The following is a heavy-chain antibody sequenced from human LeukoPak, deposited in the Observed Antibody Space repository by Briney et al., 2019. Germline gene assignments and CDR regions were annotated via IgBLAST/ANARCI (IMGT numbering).Heavy chain of an antibody. CDR1: GFTFSSYS. CDR2: ISSSSSYI. D-gene: IGHD4-17*01. CDR3: ARGRLRSNAFDI. V-gene: IGHV3-21*01. Sequence: GGSLRLSYAASGFTFSSYSMNWVRQAPGKGLEWVSSISSSSSYIYYADSVKGRFTISRDNAKNSLYLQMNSLRAEDTAVYYCARGRLRSNAFDIWGQGTMVTVSS. J-gene: IGHJ3*02.